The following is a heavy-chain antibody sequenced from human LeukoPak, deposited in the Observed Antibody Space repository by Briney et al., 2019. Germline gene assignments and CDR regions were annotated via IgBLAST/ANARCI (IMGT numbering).Heavy chain of an antibody. CDR1: GFTFSSYA. V-gene: IGHV3-23*01. CDR2: ISGSGGST. D-gene: IGHD2-2*01. J-gene: IGHJ5*02. Sequence: GGSLRLSCAASGFTFSSYAMSWVRQAPGKGLEWVSAISGSGGSTYYADSVKGRFTISRDNSKNTLYLQMNSLRAEDTAVYYCAKGGFYQLPRRAGDWFDPWGQGTLVTVSS. CDR3: AKGGFYQLPRRAGDWFDP.